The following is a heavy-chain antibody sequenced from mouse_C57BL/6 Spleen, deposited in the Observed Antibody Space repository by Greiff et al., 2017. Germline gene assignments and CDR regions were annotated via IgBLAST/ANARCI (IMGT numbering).Heavy chain of an antibody. V-gene: IGHV1-81*01. J-gene: IGHJ2*01. CDR3: AGCYYYGSSRYFDY. CDR2: IYPRSGNT. Sequence: VQVVESGAELARPGASVKLSCKASGYTFTSYGIRWVKQRTGQGLEWIGEIYPRSGNTYYNEKFKGKATLTADKSSSTAYMELSSLTSEDSAVYFCAGCYYYGSSRYFDYWGQGTTLTVSS. D-gene: IGHD1-1*01. CDR1: GYTFTSYG.